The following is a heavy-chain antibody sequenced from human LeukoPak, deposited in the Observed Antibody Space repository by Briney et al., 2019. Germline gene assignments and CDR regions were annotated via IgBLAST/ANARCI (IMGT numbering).Heavy chain of an antibody. D-gene: IGHD2-2*01. CDR2: IYYSGST. V-gene: IGHV4-30-4*08. J-gene: IGHJ4*02. CDR1: GGSISSGDYY. CDR3: ARELSVVVPAATFDYFDY. Sequence: SETLSLTCTVSGGSISSGDYYWSWIRQPPGKGLEWNGYIYYSGSTYYNPSLKSRVTISVDTSKNQFSLKLSSVTAADTAVYYCARELSVVVPAATFDYFDYWGQGTLVTVSS.